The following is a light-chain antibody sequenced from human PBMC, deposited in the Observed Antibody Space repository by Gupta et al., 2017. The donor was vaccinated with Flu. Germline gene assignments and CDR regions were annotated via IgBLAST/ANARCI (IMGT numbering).Light chain of an antibody. Sequence: QSALTQPASVSASPGQSITISCTGTINDIAYYNYVSWYQHHPGKAPKLTIYEVSNRPSGISDRFSGSKSGNTASLTISGLQAEDETDYYCSSYSNSGTLVFGTGTYVTVL. CDR1: INDIAYYNY. CDR3: SSYSNSGTLV. CDR2: EVS. J-gene: IGLJ1*01. V-gene: IGLV2-14*01.